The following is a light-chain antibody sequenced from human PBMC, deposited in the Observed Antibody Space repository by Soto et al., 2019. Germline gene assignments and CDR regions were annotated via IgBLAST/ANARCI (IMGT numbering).Light chain of an antibody. Sequence: DIQLTQSPYSLSASVGDRVTLTCMASQSISSYLNWYQQKPGKAPKLLIYAASSLQSGVPSRFSGSGSGTDFTLTISSLQPEDFATYYCQQSYSTLITFGQGTRLEIK. CDR3: QQSYSTLIT. V-gene: IGKV1-39*01. J-gene: IGKJ5*01. CDR1: QSISSY. CDR2: AAS.